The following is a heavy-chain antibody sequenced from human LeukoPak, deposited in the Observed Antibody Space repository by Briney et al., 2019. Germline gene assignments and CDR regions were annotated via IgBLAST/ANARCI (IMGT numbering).Heavy chain of an antibody. V-gene: IGHV3-23*01. CDR2: ISGGSGSST. CDR1: GFTFSSYE. Sequence: GGSLRLSCAASGFTFSSYEMNWVRQAPGKGLEWFSAISGGSGSSTYYADAVKGRFTISRDNSKTTLYLEMNSLRAEDTAVYYCAKGSSSGWPYFFDYWDQGTLVTVSS. J-gene: IGHJ4*02. CDR3: AKGSSSGWPYFFDY. D-gene: IGHD6-19*01.